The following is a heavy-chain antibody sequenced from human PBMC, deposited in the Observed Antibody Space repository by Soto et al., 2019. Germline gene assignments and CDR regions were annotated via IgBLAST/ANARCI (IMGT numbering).Heavy chain of an antibody. Sequence: SETLSLTCTVSGGSISSGGYYWSWIRQHPGKGLEWIGYIYYSGSTYYNPSLKSRVTISVDTSKNQFSLKLSSVTAADTAVYYCARADDLYSSGGRGSFDYWGQGTLVTVSS. CDR2: IYYSGST. D-gene: IGHD2-15*01. CDR3: ARADDLYSSGGRGSFDY. V-gene: IGHV4-31*03. CDR1: GGSISSGGYY. J-gene: IGHJ4*02.